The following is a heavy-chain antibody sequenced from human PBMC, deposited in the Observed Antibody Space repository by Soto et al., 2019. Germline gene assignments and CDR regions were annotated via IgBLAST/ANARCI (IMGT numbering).Heavy chain of an antibody. V-gene: IGHV3-74*01. CDR2: VKTDGSST. CDR3: TRERFDP. Sequence: GGSPRLSCVASGFTFSSYWMHWVRQAPGKGLVWVSRVKTDGSSTSYADSVKGRFTISRDNAKNTLYLQMNSLRAEDTAVYYCTRERFDPWGQGPLVTVSS. J-gene: IGHJ5*02. CDR1: GFTFSSYW.